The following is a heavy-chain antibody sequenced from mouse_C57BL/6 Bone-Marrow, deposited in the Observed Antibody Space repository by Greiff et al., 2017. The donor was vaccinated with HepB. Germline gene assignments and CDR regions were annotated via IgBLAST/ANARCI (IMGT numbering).Heavy chain of an antibody. J-gene: IGHJ2*01. D-gene: IGHD1-1*01. CDR2: NDPENGDT. CDR3: TTPLTTVAADFDY. Sequence: EVQLQESGAELVRPGASVKLSCTASGFNIKDDYMHWVKRRPEQGLEWIGWNDPENGDTEYASKFQGKATITAVTSSNTAYLQPSSPTSEDTAVYYCTTPLTTVAADFDYWGQGTTLTVSS. V-gene: IGHV14-4*01. CDR1: GFNIKDDY.